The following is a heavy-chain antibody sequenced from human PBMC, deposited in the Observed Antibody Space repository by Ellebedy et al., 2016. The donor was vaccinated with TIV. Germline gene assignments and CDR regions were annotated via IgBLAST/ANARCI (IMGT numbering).Heavy chain of an antibody. CDR2: IYQDGSTQ. CDR3: ARRGSYGDYAVQVNSWFDR. CDR1: GFSFRSYW. J-gene: IGHJ5*02. D-gene: IGHD3-16*01. V-gene: IGHV3-7*01. Sequence: PGGSLRLSCVASGFSFRSYWMSWVRQAPGQGLEWVANIYQDGSTQYYVDSVKGRFTISRDNAKTSLFLQMNSLRVEDTAVYYCARRGSYGDYAVQVNSWFDRWGRGTLVSVSS.